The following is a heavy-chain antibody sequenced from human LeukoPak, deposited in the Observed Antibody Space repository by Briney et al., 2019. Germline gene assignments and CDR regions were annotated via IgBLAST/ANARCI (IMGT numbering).Heavy chain of an antibody. D-gene: IGHD6-13*01. CDR1: GYTFTSYY. Sequence: GASVKVSCKASGYTFTSYYMHWVRQAPGQGLEGMAIINPNVGSTSYQQKLQGRVTMTRDMSNSTDYMELSRLRSEETAVYYCAGDSIAAAGTGAGFDPWGQGTVVTVYS. V-gene: IGHV1-46*01. CDR3: AGDSIAAAGTGAGFDP. J-gene: IGHJ5*02. CDR2: INPNVGST.